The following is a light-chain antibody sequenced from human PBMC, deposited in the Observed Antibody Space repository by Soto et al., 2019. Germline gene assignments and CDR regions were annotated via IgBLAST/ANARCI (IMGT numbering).Light chain of an antibody. V-gene: IGKV1-5*03. J-gene: IGKJ1*01. Sequence: DIQMTQSPSTLSASVGDRVTITCRASQRISSWLAWYQKKPGKAPKLLIYEASSSEIGVPPRFSGSGFGTEFTLTISSLHPEDSATYYSQYYKAHFTFGQGTRLEIK. CDR2: EAS. CDR1: QRISSW. CDR3: QYYKAHFT.